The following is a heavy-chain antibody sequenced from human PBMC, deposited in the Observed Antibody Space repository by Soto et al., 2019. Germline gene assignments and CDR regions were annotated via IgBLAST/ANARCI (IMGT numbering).Heavy chain of an antibody. CDR1: GDSITGSNW. J-gene: IGHJ4*02. CDR2: IYHRGST. CDR3: TRVAAAGASAAAGASDF. D-gene: IGHD6-13*01. Sequence: SETLSLTCTVSGDSITGSNWWSWVRQAPGKGLEWIGEIYHRGSTNYNPSLKSRLTISVDKSKNQFSLRLTSVTAADTAVYYCTRVAAAGASAAAGASDFWGQGTLVTVSS. V-gene: IGHV4-4*02.